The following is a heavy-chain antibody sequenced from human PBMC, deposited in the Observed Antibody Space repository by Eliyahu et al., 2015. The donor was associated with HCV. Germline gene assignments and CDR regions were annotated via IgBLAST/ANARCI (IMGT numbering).Heavy chain of an antibody. CDR1: GGSISSGGYY. V-gene: IGHV4-31*03. CDR3: ASPVPRVRGVPDYYYGMDV. D-gene: IGHD3-10*01. CDR2: IYYSGST. J-gene: IGHJ6*02. Sequence: QVQLQESGPGLVKPSQTLSLTCXVSGGSISSGGYYWSWIRQHPGKGLEWIGYIYYSGSTYYNPSLKSRVTISVDTSKNQFSLKLSSVTAADTAVYYCASPVPRVRGVPDYYYGMDVWGQGTTVTVSS.